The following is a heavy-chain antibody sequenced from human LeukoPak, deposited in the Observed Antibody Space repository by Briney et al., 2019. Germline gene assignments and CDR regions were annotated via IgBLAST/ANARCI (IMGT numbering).Heavy chain of an antibody. V-gene: IGHV2-70*11. CDR2: IDWDDDK. D-gene: IGHD3-9*01. Sequence: GSGPALVKPTQTLTLTCTFSGFSLSTSGMCVSWIRQPPGKALEWLARIDWDDDKYYSTSLKIRLTISKDTSKNQVVLTMTNMDPVDTATYYCARIVTYYDILTGYLDWGQGTLVTVSS. CDR3: ARIVTYYDILTGYLD. J-gene: IGHJ4*02. CDR1: GFSLSTSGMC.